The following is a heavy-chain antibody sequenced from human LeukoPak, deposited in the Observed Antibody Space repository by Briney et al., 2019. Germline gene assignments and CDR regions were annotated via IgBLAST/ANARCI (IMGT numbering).Heavy chain of an antibody. CDR1: GFTFSSYA. D-gene: IGHD5/OR15-5a*01. Sequence: GGSLRLSCAASGFTFSSYAMSWVRQAPGKGLEWVSAISGSGGSTYYADSVKGRYTISRDNSKNTLYLQINSLRAEDTAVYYCARGAGTMSTNYWGQGALVTVSS. V-gene: IGHV3-23*01. CDR2: ISGSGGST. J-gene: IGHJ4*02. CDR3: ARGAGTMSTNY.